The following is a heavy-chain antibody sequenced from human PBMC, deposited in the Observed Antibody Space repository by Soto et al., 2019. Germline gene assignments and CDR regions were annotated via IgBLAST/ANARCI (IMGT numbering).Heavy chain of an antibody. CDR3: ARDRGVAPPVAGTAHYYYYMAV. J-gene: IGHJ6*03. D-gene: IGHD6-19*01. CDR1: GYSFTNYG. CDR2: ISAYNGNT. V-gene: IGHV1-18*01. Sequence: QDRLVQSGVEVKKPGASVRVSCKASGYSFTNYGITWVRQAPGQGLEWMGGISAYNGNTNYAQKVQGRVTLTKDASPGTASWELSSPRSDDTAGYYCARDRGVAPPVAGTAHYYYYMAVWGKGTTVTVSS.